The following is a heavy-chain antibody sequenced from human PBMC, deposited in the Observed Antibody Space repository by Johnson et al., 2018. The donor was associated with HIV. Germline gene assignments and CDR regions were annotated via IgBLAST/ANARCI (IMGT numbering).Heavy chain of an antibody. V-gene: IGHV3-23*03. CDR3: AKDWCIAAAGTDAFDI. D-gene: IGHD6-13*01. CDR1: GFTFGDYA. Sequence: VQLVESGGGLVQPGRSLRLSCTASGFTFGDYAMSWVRQAPGKGLVWVSHINSDGSNKYYADSVKGRFTISRDNSKNTLYLQMNSLRAEDTAVYYCAKDWCIAAAGTDAFDIWGQGTMVTVSS. J-gene: IGHJ3*02. CDR2: INSDGSNK.